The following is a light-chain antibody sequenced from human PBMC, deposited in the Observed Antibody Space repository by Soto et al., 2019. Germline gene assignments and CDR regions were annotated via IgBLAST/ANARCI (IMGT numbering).Light chain of an antibody. Sequence: QSVLTQPASVSGSPGQSITISCTGTSSDVGSYNYVSWYQHHPGKAPRLMIYASSNRPSGVSHRFSGSRSGNTASLTISGLQAEDEADYYCSSFAGAPVVFGGGTKLTVL. CDR2: ASS. J-gene: IGLJ2*01. CDR1: SSDVGSYNY. CDR3: SSFAGAPVV. V-gene: IGLV2-14*01.